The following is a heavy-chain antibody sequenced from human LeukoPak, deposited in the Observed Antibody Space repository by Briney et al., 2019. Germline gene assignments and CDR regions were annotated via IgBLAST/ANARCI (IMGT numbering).Heavy chain of an antibody. V-gene: IGHV4-38-2*02. D-gene: IGHD3-3*01. CDR3: ASGPSDLYPNDAFDI. CDR2: IYHSGST. J-gene: IGHJ3*02. Sequence: PSETLSLTCTVSGYSISSGYYWGWIRQPPGKGLEWIGSIYHSGSTYYNPSLKSRVTISVDTSKNQFSLKLSSVTAADTAVYYCASGPSDLYPNDAFDIWGQGTMVTVSS. CDR1: GYSISSGYY.